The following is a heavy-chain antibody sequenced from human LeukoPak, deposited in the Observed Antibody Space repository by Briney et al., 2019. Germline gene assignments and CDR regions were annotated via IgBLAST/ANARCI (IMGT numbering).Heavy chain of an antibody. CDR2: IYYSGST. CDR1: GYPISSGYY. Sequence: SETLSLTCTVSGYPISSGYYWGWIRQPPGKGLEWIGSIYYSGSTYYNPSLKSRVTISVDTSKNQFSLKLSSVTAADTAVYYCARQSGASVLWGQGTLVTVSS. J-gene: IGHJ4*02. CDR3: ARQSGASVL. D-gene: IGHD1-26*01. V-gene: IGHV4-38-2*02.